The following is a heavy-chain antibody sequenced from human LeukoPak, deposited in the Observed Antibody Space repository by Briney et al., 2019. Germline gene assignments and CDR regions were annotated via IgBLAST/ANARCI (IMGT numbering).Heavy chain of an antibody. CDR2: FDPDDGET. V-gene: IGHV1-24*01. CDR1: GYTLTELS. J-gene: IGHJ5*02. CDR3: ATEPFWYSSSWPNWFDP. Sequence: ASVKVSCKVSGYTLTELSMHWVRQAPGKGLEWMGGFDPDDGETIYAQKFQGRVTMTEDTSTDTAYMELSSLRSEDTAVYYCATEPFWYSSSWPNWFDPWGQGTLVTVSS. D-gene: IGHD6-13*01.